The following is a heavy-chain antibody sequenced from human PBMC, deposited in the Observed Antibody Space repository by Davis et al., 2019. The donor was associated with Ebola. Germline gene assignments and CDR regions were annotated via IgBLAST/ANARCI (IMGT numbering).Heavy chain of an antibody. V-gene: IGHV3-23*01. J-gene: IGHJ4*02. Sequence: GESLKISCAASGFTFSSYAMSWVRQAPGKGLEWVSAISGSGGSTYYADSVKGRFTISRDNSKNTLYLQMNSLRAENTAVYYCAMAPCSSCYFDYWGQGTLVTVSS. D-gene: IGHD2-2*01. CDR1: GFTFSSYA. CDR3: AMAPCSSCYFDY. CDR2: ISGSGGST.